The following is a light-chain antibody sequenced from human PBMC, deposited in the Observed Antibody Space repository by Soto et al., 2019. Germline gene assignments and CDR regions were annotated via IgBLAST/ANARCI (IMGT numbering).Light chain of an antibody. CDR1: SSDVGGYNY. V-gene: IGLV2-8*01. J-gene: IGLJ1*01. CDR2: EVS. Sequence: QSVLTQPPSASGSPGQSVTISCTGTSSDVGGYNYVSWYQQHPGKAPKLMIYEVSKRPSGGPDRFSGSKSCNTASLTVSGLQAEDEANYYCSSFKGTNSFVFGTGTKV. CDR3: SSFKGTNSFV.